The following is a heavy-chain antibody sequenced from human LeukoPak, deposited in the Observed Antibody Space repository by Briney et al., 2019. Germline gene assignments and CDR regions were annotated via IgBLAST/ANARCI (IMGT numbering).Heavy chain of an antibody. D-gene: IGHD5-12*01. V-gene: IGHV4-39*01. CDR2: IYYSGST. Sequence: SETLSLTCTVSGGSISSSSYYWGWIRQPPGKGLEWIGSIYYSGSTYYNPSLKSRVTISVGTSKNQFSLKLSSVTAADTDVYYCASFFSGTLKYYYYMDVWGKGTTVTVSS. CDR1: GGSISSSSYY. CDR3: ASFFSGTLKYYYYMDV. J-gene: IGHJ6*03.